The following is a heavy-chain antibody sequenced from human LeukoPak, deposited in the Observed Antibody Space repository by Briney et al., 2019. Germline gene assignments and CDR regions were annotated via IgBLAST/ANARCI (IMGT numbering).Heavy chain of an antibody. Sequence: GGSLRLSCAASGLTFSSYSMNWVRQVPGKGLEWVSSISGSSSYIYYADSVKGRFTIPRDNAKKSLWLQMNSLRAEDTAVYYCAIGYCSSDNCPDYWGQGTLVTVSS. D-gene: IGHD2-15*01. V-gene: IGHV3-21*01. CDR1: GLTFSSYS. CDR3: AIGYCSSDNCPDY. J-gene: IGHJ4*02. CDR2: ISGSSSYI.